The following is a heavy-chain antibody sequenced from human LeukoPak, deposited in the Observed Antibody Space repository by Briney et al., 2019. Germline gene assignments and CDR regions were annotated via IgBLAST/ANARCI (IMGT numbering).Heavy chain of an antibody. CDR3: ARDHLAGNAILVFDY. CDR1: GFTFSSYE. D-gene: IGHD2-21*01. CDR2: ISSSGSTI. J-gene: IGHJ4*02. V-gene: IGHV3-48*03. Sequence: SGGSLRLSCAASGFTFSSYEMNWVRQAPGKGLEWVSYISSSGSTIYYADSVKGRFTISRDNAKNSLYLQMNSLRAEDTAVYYCARDHLAGNAILVFDYWGQGTLVTVSS.